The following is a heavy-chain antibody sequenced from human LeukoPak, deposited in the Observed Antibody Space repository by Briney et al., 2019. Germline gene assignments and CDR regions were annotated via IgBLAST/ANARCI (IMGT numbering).Heavy chain of an antibody. V-gene: IGHV4-31*03. CDR1: GGSISTGGYY. Sequence: SSETLSLTCTVSGGSISTGGYYWSWIRQHPGKGLEWIACIYYSGSTYYNPSLKSRITISVDTSKNQFSLKLSSVTAADTAVYYCARAMAGGSSYFDYWDQGTLVTVSS. CDR2: IYYSGST. CDR3: ARAMAGGSSYFDY. J-gene: IGHJ4*02. D-gene: IGHD2-15*01.